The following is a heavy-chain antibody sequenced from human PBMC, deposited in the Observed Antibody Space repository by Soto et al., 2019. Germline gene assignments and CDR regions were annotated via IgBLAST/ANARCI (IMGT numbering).Heavy chain of an antibody. V-gene: IGHV3-30-3*01. D-gene: IGHD3-22*01. CDR3: ARGLGDSSGYYLDY. CDR2: ISYDGSNK. CDR1: GFTFSSYA. Sequence: QVQLVESGGGVVQPGRSLRLSCAASGFTFSSYAMHWVHQAPGKGLEWVAVISYDGSNKYYADSVKGRFTISRDNSKNTLYLQMNSLRAEDTAVYYCARGLGDSSGYYLDYWGQGTLVTVSS. J-gene: IGHJ4*02.